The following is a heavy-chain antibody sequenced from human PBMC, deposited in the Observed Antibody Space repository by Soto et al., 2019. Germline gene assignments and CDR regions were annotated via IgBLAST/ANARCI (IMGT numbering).Heavy chain of an antibody. Sequence: EVQLLESGGGLVQPGGSLRLSCAASGFTFSSYAMSWVRQAPGKGLEWVSAISGSGGSTYYADSVKGRFTISRDNSKNTLYLPMNSLRAEDTAVYYCAKDPSLYSSGWYHWGQGTLVTVSS. CDR1: GFTFSSYA. V-gene: IGHV3-23*01. CDR3: AKDPSLYSSGWYH. D-gene: IGHD6-19*01. J-gene: IGHJ5*02. CDR2: ISGSGGST.